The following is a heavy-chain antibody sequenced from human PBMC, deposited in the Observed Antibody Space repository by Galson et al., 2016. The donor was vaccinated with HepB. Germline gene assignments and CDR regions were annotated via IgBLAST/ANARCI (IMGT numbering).Heavy chain of an antibody. CDR1: GFTFSTYG. Sequence: SLRLSCAASGFTFSTYGIHWVRQAPGKGLEWVCGINWNGANIGYADSVKGRFTISRDNAKKSLYLQVNTLRAEDTALYYCAKDIVREVGYGMDVWGQGTTVTVSS. CDR3: AKDIVREVGYGMDV. CDR2: INWNGANI. D-gene: IGHD6-6*01. V-gene: IGHV3-9*01. J-gene: IGHJ6*02.